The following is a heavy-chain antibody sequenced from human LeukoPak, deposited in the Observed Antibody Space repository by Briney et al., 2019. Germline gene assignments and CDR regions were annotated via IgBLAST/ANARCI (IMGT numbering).Heavy chain of an antibody. D-gene: IGHD3-9*01. CDR3: ARGQYYDILTGYYYYYYMDV. Sequence: SETLSLTYTVSGGSISSYYWSWIRQPPGKGLEWIGYIYYSGSTNYNPSLKSRVTISVDTSKNQFSLKLSSVTAADTAVYYCARGQYYDILTGYYYYYYMDVWGKGTTVTVSS. CDR2: IYYSGST. CDR1: GGSISSYY. J-gene: IGHJ6*03. V-gene: IGHV4-59*01.